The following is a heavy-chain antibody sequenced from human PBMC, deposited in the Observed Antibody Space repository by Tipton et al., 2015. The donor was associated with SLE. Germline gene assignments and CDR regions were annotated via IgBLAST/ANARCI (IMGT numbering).Heavy chain of an antibody. J-gene: IGHJ3*02. D-gene: IGHD6-13*01. V-gene: IGHV4-39*07. CDR1: GGSISSSSYY. CDR3: ARDPLIIAAAGHDLDAFDI. Sequence: TLSLTCTVSGGSISSSSYYWGWIRQPPGQGLEWIGSIYYSGSTYYNPSLKSRVTISVDTSKNQFSLKLSSVTAADTAVYYCARDPLIIAAAGHDLDAFDIWGQGTMVTVSS. CDR2: IYYSGST.